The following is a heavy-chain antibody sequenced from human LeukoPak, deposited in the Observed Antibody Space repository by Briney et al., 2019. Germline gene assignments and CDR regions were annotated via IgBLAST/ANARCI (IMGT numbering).Heavy chain of an antibody. J-gene: IGHJ4*02. CDR3: ARDGSLDFWSGYYPSLAYYFDY. CDR2: ISAYNGNT. CDR1: GYTFTGYY. Sequence: GASVKVSCKASGYTFTGYYMHWVRQAPGQGLEWMGWISAYNGNTNYAQKLQGRVTMTTDTSTSTAYMELRSLRSDDTAVYYCARDGSLDFWSGYYPSLAYYFDYWGQGTLVTVSS. D-gene: IGHD3-3*01. V-gene: IGHV1-18*04.